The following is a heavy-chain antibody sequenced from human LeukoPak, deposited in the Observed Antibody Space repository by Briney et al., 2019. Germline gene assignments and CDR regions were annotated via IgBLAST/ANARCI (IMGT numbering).Heavy chain of an antibody. V-gene: IGHV4-59*01. CDR3: AGGAYYYYYMDV. CDR1: GGSINNYH. Sequence: SETLSLTCSVSGGSINNYHWSWIRQSPAKGLEWIGYIYYSGSTNYNPSLKSRVTITVAMSKTQFYLKLISVTAADAAVYYCAGGAYYYYYMDVWGKGTTVTVSS. CDR2: IYYSGST. D-gene: IGHD3-10*01. J-gene: IGHJ6*03.